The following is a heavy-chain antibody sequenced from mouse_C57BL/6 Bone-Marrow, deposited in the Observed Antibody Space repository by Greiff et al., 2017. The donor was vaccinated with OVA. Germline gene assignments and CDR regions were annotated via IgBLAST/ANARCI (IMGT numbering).Heavy chain of an antibody. V-gene: IGHV1-62-2*01. CDR3: ARHEEEAIYYYGSSPFAY. Sequence: QVQLQQSGAELVKPGASVKLSCKASGYTFTEYTIHWVKQRSGQGLEWIGWFYPGSGSIKYNEKFKDKATLTADKSSSTVYMELSRLTSEDSAVYFCARHEEEAIYYYGSSPFAYWGQGTLVTVSA. D-gene: IGHD1-1*01. J-gene: IGHJ3*01. CDR1: GYTFTEYT. CDR2: FYPGSGSI.